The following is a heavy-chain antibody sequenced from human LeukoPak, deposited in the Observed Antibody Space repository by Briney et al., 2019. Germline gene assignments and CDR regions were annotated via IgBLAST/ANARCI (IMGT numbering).Heavy chain of an antibody. CDR2: ISGYNGNT. D-gene: IGHD2-15*01. CDR3: ARAPFSGSSDS. V-gene: IGHV1-18*01. Sequence: ASVKVSCKASDYSFTSYGISWVRQAPGQGLEWMGWISGYNGNTNYAQKFQGRVTMTTDTSASTAYMELRSLRSDDTAVYYCARAPFSGSSDSWGQGTLVTVSS. CDR1: DYSFTSYG. J-gene: IGHJ4*02.